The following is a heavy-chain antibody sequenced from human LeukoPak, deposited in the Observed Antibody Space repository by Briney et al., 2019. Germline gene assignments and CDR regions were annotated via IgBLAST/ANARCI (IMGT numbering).Heavy chain of an antibody. J-gene: IGHJ4*02. Sequence: ASVKVSCKASGYTFTSYYMHWVRQAPGQGLEWMGIINPSGGSTSYAQKFQGGVTMTRDTSTSTVYMELSSLRSEDTAVYYCARGGNYYDSSGYYFRDDLDYWGQGTLVTVSS. CDR3: ARGGNYYDSSGYYFRDDLDY. CDR1: GYTFTSYY. V-gene: IGHV1-46*01. CDR2: INPSGGST. D-gene: IGHD3-22*01.